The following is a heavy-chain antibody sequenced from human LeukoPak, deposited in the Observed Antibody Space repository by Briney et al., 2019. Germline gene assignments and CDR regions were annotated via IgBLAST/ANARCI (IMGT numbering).Heavy chain of an antibody. V-gene: IGHV1-8*01. Sequence: VASVKVSCKTSGYPFTTWEINWVRQAAGQGLEWMGWVHPNGGSTAYAQKFQGRVTMTRDTSISTAYMELSGLTSDDTAVYFCARGPRNDPWGQGTLVTVSS. J-gene: IGHJ5*02. D-gene: IGHD1-14*01. CDR1: GYPFTTWE. CDR2: VHPNGGST. CDR3: ARGPRNDP.